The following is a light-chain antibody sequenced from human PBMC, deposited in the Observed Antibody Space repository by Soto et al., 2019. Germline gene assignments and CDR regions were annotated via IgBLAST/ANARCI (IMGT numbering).Light chain of an antibody. CDR1: ESVNRN. J-gene: IGKJ3*01. Sequence: EVVMTQSPATLSVSPGERVTLSCRASESVNRNLAWYHQKPCQGPSLLIYYASTRATGVPDRFTGSGSGTEFTLTISSLQSEDFGVYHCQHYSNWPPTFGPGTKVEIK. V-gene: IGKV3-15*01. CDR3: QHYSNWPPT. CDR2: YAS.